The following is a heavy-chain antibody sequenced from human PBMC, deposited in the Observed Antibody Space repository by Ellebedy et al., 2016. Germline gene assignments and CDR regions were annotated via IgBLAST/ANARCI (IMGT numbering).Heavy chain of an antibody. CDR1: GFTFSTYS. J-gene: IGHJ6*02. CDR3: ARIPESGYLYYYYGMDV. D-gene: IGHD3-22*01. V-gene: IGHV3-21*01. CDR2: ISSSSSYI. Sequence: GGSLRLSCAASGFTFSTYSMNWVRQAPGKGLEWVSSISSSSSYIYYADSVKGRFTISRDNSKNTLYLQMNSLRAEDTAVYYCARIPESGYLYYYYGMDVWGQGTTVTVSS.